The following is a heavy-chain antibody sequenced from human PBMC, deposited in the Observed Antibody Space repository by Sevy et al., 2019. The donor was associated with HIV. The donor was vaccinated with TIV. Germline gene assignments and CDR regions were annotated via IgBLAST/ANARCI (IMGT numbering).Heavy chain of an antibody. CDR1: GFTFSSYA. J-gene: IGHJ4*02. CDR3: ARGYTGYDVGPLDY. D-gene: IGHD5-12*01. CDR2: ISSSSTTI. Sequence: GGSLRLSCAASGFTFSSYAMSWVRQAPGKGLEWVSYISSSSTTIYYADSVKGRFTISRDNAKNSLYLKMNSLRDEDTAVYYCARGYTGYDVGPLDYWGQGTLVTVSS. V-gene: IGHV3-48*02.